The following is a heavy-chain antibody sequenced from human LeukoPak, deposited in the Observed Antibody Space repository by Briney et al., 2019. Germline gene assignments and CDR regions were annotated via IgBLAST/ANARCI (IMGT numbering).Heavy chain of an antibody. CDR1: GFTFSSYA. J-gene: IGHJ4*02. CDR2: ISYDGSNK. V-gene: IGHV3-30*04. Sequence: PGGSLRLSCAASGFTFSSYAMHWVRQAPGKGLEWVAVISYDGSNKYYADSVKGRFTISGDNSKNTLYLQMNSLRAEDTAVYYCASEGGIAAAGVFSGFDYWGQGTLVTVSS. D-gene: IGHD6-13*01. CDR3: ASEGGIAAAGVFSGFDY.